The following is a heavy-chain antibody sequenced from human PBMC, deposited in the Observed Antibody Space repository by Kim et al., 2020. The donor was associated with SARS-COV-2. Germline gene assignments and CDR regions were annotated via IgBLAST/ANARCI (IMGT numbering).Heavy chain of an antibody. J-gene: IGHJ5*02. Sequence: ASVKVSCKASGYSFTSYDINWVRQATGQGLEWMGWMNPNTGYTGYAQKFQGRVTMTRDTSISTAYMELSSLRSDDTAVYYCARNPANTGWFDPWGQGTLVTVSS. V-gene: IGHV1-8*01. CDR1: GYSFTSYD. CDR3: ARNPANTGWFDP. D-gene: IGHD2-2*01. CDR2: MNPNTGYT.